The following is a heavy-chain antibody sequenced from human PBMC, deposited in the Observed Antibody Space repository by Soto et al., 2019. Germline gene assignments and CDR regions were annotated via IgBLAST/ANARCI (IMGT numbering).Heavy chain of an antibody. V-gene: IGHV4-31*03. CDR2: IYSSGNS. CDR3: ASALTGDYVGFDY. CDR1: GASISRDDYY. D-gene: IGHD3-9*01. Sequence: QVQLQESGPGLVKPSQTLSLTCSVSGASISRDDYYWSWIRQHPGKGLEWIAYIYSSGNSYYNPSLSSRAAISLDTSKNQFSLRLSSVTSADTGVYYCASALTGDYVGFDYWGQGTPATVSS. J-gene: IGHJ4*02.